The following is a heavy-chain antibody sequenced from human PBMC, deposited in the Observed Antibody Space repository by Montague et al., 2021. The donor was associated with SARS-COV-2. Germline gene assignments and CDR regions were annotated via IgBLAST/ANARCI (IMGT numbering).Heavy chain of an antibody. D-gene: IGHD2-8*01. J-gene: IGHJ3*02. V-gene: IGHV3-21*01. CDR1: GFNFISYY. CDR3: ARDYTNFDAFDI. CDR2: ISSSSTYI. Sequence: SLRLSCAASGFNFISYYMNWVRQAPGKGLEWVSSISSSSTYIHYADSVKGRVTISRDNAKNLVFLQMNSLRAEDTAVYYCARDYTNFDAFDIWGQGTTVTVSA.